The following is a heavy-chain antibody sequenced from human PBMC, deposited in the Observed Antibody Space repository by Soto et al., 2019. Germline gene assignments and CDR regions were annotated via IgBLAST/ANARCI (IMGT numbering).Heavy chain of an antibody. D-gene: IGHD3-3*01. V-gene: IGHV4-34*10. CDR1: GGSVNGYC. J-gene: IGHJ5*02. Sequence: PSVTLSLTWAVYGGSVNGYCWNWIRQPPGKGLKWMWEINHTGGTQYNPSIKIPATMSVDTSKNQFYLRLRSVTAADTAIYCCSTRITVFGLLIPPFDPWGEGTQVTFSS. CDR3: STRITVFGLLIPPFDP. CDR2: INHTGGT.